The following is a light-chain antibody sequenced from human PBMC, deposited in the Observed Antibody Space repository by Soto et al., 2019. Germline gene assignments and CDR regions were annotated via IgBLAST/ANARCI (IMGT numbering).Light chain of an antibody. J-gene: IGLJ1*01. CDR3: AAWDGSLNRYV. CDR1: ISNIGSNT. V-gene: IGLV1-44*01. CDR2: SND. Sequence: QSALTQPPSASGTPGQRVTISCSGSISNIGSNTVNWYQQLPGTAPKLLIYSNDQRPSGVPDRFSGSKSGTSASLAISGLQSEDEADYYCAAWDGSLNRYVFGTGTKVNVL.